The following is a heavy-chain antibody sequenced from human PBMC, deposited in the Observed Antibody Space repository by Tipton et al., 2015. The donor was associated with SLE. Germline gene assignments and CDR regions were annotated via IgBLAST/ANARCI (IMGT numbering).Heavy chain of an antibody. CDR3: ARDYTSGWDDAFDF. CDR2: ISYDGSVE. J-gene: IGHJ3*01. D-gene: IGHD6-19*01. Sequence: SLRLSCAASGFTFSDYSMHWVRQAPGKGLEWVAVISYDGSVEYYADSVKGRFTVSRDDAKNSLYLQMSSLRDEDTAIYYCARDYTSGWDDAFDFWGQGTMVTVSS. CDR1: GFTFSDYS. V-gene: IGHV3-30*04.